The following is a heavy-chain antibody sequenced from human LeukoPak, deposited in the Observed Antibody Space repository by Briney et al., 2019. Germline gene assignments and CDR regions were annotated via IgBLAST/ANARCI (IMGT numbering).Heavy chain of an antibody. CDR2: IYYSGNT. D-gene: IGHD3-3*01. CDR1: GVSISSSSYY. J-gene: IGHJ4*02. Sequence: PSETLSLTCTVSGVSISSSSYYWGWIRQPPGKGLEWIGSIYYSGNTYYNPSLKSLVTISVDTSKNLFSLKLSSVPQADTVVYYCARGVGETYPYARSGYYTSFDYWGQGTLVTVSS. CDR3: ARGVGETYPYARSGYYTSFDY. V-gene: IGHV4-39*07.